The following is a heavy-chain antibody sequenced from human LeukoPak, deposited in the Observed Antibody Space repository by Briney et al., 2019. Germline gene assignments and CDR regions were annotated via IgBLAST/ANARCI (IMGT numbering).Heavy chain of an antibody. CDR1: GYTFTSYA. CDR3: ASFDYLPGNSFDY. V-gene: IGHV7-4-1*02. CDR2: INTNTGNP. J-gene: IGHJ4*02. Sequence: ASVKVSCKASGYTFTSYAMNWVRQAPGQGLEWMGWINTNTGNPTYAQGFAGRFVFSLDTSVSTAYLQISSLKAEDTAVYYCASFDYLPGNSFDYWGQGTLVTVSS. D-gene: IGHD3-9*01.